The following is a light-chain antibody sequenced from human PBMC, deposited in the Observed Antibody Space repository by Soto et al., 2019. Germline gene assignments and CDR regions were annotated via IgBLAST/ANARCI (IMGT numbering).Light chain of an antibody. Sequence: QSALTQPASVSGSPEQSITISCTGTSSDVGSYHLVSWYQHHPGKAPKLMIYEGSKRPSGVSNRFSGSKSGTTASLTISGLQAEDEADYYCCSYAGSSTFVFGTGTKLTVL. J-gene: IGLJ1*01. CDR1: SSDVGSYHL. CDR3: CSYAGSSTFV. V-gene: IGLV2-23*01. CDR2: EGS.